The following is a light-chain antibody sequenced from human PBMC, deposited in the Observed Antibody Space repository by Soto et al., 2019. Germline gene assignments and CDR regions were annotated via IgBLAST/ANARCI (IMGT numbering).Light chain of an antibody. V-gene: IGLV4-69*01. CDR2: INNDGSH. J-gene: IGLJ2*01. Sequence: QPVLTQSPSASASLGASVKLTCTLSSGHSNYAIALHQQQPEKGPRYLMKINNDGSHSKGDGIPDRFSGSSSGAERYLTISGLQSEDEDDYYCQTWGSGIVVFGGGTKLTVL. CDR1: SGHSNYA. CDR3: QTWGSGIVV.